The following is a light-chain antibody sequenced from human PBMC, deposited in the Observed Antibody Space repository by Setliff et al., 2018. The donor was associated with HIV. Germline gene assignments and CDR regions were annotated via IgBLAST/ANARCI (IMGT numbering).Light chain of an antibody. Sequence: QSVLTLPRSVSGSPGQSVTISCTGTSSDVGGYNYVSWYQQHPGKAPKLMIYDVSKRPSGVPDRFSGSKSGNTASLTISGLQAEDEADYYCCSYAGSYTFAVLFGGGTKVTVL. CDR2: DVS. CDR1: SSDVGGYNY. CDR3: CSYAGSYTFAVL. J-gene: IGLJ2*01. V-gene: IGLV2-11*01.